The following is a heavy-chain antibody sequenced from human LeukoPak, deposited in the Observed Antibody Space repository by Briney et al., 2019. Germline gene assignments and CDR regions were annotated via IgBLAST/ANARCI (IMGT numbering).Heavy chain of an antibody. D-gene: IGHD4-11*01. CDR1: GFTFSDYA. Sequence: PGGSLRPSCAASGFTFSDYAMNWVRQAPGKGLEWVSGIGGSGGSTYYADSVRGRFTISRDNSKNTLYLQMNSLRAEDTAVYYCAKDRYSNYGNWFDPWGQGTLVTVFS. CDR3: AKDRYSNYGNWFDP. CDR2: IGGSGGST. V-gene: IGHV3-23*01. J-gene: IGHJ5*02.